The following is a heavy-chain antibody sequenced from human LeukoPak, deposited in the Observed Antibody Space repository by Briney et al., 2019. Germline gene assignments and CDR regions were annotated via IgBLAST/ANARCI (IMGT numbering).Heavy chain of an antibody. J-gene: IGHJ3*02. CDR3: ARGGSRSPRDAFDI. CDR2: IYTSGST. D-gene: IGHD6-13*01. Sequence: PSETLSLTCTVSGGSISSGSYYWSWIRQPAGKGLEWIGRIYTSGSTNYNPSLKSRVTISVDTSKNQFSLKLSSVTAADTAVYYCARGGSRSPRDAFDIWGQGTMVTVSS. CDR1: GGSISSGSYY. V-gene: IGHV4-61*02.